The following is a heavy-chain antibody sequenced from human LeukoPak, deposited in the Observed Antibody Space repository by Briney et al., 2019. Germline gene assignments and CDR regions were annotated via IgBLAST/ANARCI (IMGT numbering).Heavy chain of an antibody. CDR1: GYTLTELS. Sequence: ASVKVSCKVSGYTLTELSMHWVRQAPGKGLEWMGGFDPEDGETIYTQKFQGRVTMTEDTSTDTAYMELSSLRSEDTAVYYCATLGRWELHFDYWGQGTLVTVSS. V-gene: IGHV1-24*01. D-gene: IGHD1-26*01. CDR2: FDPEDGET. J-gene: IGHJ4*02. CDR3: ATLGRWELHFDY.